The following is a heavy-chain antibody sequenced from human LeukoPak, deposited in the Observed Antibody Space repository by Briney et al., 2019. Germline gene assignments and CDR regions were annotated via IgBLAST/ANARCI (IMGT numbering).Heavy chain of an antibody. Sequence: GGSLRLSCAVSGFTFSSYSMNWVRQAPGKGLEWVSSISSSSSYIYYADSVKGRFTISRDNAKNSLYLQMNSLRAEDTAVYYCARELKMATTYDAFDIWGQGTLVTVSS. CDR3: ARELKMATTYDAFDI. J-gene: IGHJ3*02. CDR2: ISSSSSYI. D-gene: IGHD5-24*01. V-gene: IGHV3-21*01. CDR1: GFTFSSYS.